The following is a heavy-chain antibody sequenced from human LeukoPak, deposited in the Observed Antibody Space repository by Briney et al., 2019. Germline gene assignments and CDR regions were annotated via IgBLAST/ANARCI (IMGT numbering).Heavy chain of an antibody. CDR3: ARDLASCAGDCYSDGFDY. CDR2: IYHGGST. Sequence: SETLSLTCTVSGYSISSGYYWGWIRPSPGKGLEWIGSIYHGGSTYYNPSLRSRVIVSVDTSKNHFSLKMSSVTAADTAVYYCARDLASCAGDCYSDGFDYWGQGALVTVSS. J-gene: IGHJ4*02. D-gene: IGHD2-21*02. V-gene: IGHV4-38-2*02. CDR1: GYSISSGYY.